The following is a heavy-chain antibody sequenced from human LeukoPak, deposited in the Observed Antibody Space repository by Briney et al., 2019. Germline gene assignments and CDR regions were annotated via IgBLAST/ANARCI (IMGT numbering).Heavy chain of an antibody. CDR3: ARAGYYDFWSGYYTGYYFDY. D-gene: IGHD3-3*01. Sequence: SETLSLTCTASGGSISSGGYYWSWIRQHPGKGLEWIGYIYYSGSTYYNPSLKSRVTISVDTSKNQFSLKLSSVTAADTAVYYCARAGYYDFWSGYYTGYYFDYWGQGTLVTVSS. V-gene: IGHV4-31*03. J-gene: IGHJ4*02. CDR2: IYYSGST. CDR1: GGSISSGGYY.